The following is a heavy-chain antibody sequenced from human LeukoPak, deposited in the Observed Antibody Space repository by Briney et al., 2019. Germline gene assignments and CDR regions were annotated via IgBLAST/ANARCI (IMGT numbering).Heavy chain of an antibody. CDR1: GGSISSYY. D-gene: IGHD3-9*01. V-gene: IGHV4-4*07. CDR3: ARGFHNRVTGYLFAFEY. Sequence: SETLSLTCTVSGGSISSYYWSWIRQPAGKGLEWIGRIYTTGSTNYNPSLKSRVTMSLDKSKNQFSLKLSSVTAADTAVYYCARGFHNRVTGYLFAFEYWGQGTLVTVSS. CDR2: IYTTGST. J-gene: IGHJ4*02.